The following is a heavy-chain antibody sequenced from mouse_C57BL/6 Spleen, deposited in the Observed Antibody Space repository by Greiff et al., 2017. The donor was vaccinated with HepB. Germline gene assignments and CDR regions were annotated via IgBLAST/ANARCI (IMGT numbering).Heavy chain of an antibody. V-gene: IGHV3-6*01. CDR2: ISYDGSN. J-gene: IGHJ1*03. CDR1: GYSITSGYY. CDR3: ARDQAYYSNSGGYFDV. D-gene: IGHD2-5*01. Sequence: EVKLEESGPGLVKPSQSLSLTCSVTGYSITSGYYWNWIRQFPGNKLEWMGYISYDGSNNYNPSLKNRISITRDTSKNQFFLKLNSVTTEDTATYYCARDQAYYSNSGGYFDVWGTGTTVTVSS.